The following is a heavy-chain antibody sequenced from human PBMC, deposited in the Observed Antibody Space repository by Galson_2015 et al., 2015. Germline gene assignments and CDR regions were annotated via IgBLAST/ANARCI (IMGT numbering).Heavy chain of an antibody. CDR1: GYTFTSYD. Sequence: QSGAEVKKPGESLKISCKGSGYTFTSYDINWVRQATGQGLEWMGWMNPNSGNTGYAQKFQGRVTMTRNTSISTAYMELSSLRSEDTAVYYCARGSLDYIWGSWDYWGQGTLVTVSS. J-gene: IGHJ4*02. CDR3: ARGSLDYIWGSWDY. V-gene: IGHV1-8*01. D-gene: IGHD3-16*01. CDR2: MNPNSGNT.